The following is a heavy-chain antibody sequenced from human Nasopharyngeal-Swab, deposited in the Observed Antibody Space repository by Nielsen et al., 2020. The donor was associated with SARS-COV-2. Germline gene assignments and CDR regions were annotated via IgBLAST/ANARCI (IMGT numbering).Heavy chain of an antibody. CDR2: IIPIFGTA. D-gene: IGHD5-12*01. V-gene: IGHV1-69*01. Sequence: WVRQAPGQGLEWMGGIIPIFGTANYAQKFQGRVTITADESTSTAYMELSSLRSEDTAVYYCARWGIVATGSYYYYGVDAWGQGTTVTVSS. CDR3: ARWGIVATGSYYYYGVDA. J-gene: IGHJ6*02.